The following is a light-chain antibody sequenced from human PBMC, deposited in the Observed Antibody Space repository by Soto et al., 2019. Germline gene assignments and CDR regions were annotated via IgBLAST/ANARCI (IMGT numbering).Light chain of an antibody. V-gene: IGKV1-39*01. CDR2: AAS. CDR1: QGISTY. CDR3: QQSYSTPT. J-gene: IGKJ1*01. Sequence: DIQMTQSPSSLSASLGDRVTITCRASQGISTYLNWYQQKPGKAPKLLIYAASSLQSGVPSRLSGSGSGTAFTLTISSLQPEDFATYYCQQSYSTPTFGQGTKVDIK.